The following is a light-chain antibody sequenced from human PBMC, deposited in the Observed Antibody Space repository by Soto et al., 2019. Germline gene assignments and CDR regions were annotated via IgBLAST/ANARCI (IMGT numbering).Light chain of an antibody. Sequence: EIVLTQSPGTLSLSPGERATLSCRASQSVSSSYLAWYQQKPGQAPRLLIYGASSRATGIPDRFSGSGSGTDFTLTISRLEPEDFAVYYCLQYGSTPYTFDQGTKLEIK. CDR3: LQYGSTPYT. CDR2: GAS. J-gene: IGKJ2*01. V-gene: IGKV3-20*01. CDR1: QSVSSSY.